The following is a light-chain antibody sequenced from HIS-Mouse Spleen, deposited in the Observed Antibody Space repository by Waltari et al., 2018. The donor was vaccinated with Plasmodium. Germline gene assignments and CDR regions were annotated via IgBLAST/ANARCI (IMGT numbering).Light chain of an antibody. CDR2: EVS. V-gene: IGLV2-8*01. CDR1: SSDVSGCNY. CDR3: SSYAGSNNLV. J-gene: IGLJ2*01. Sequence: QSALTQPPSAAGSPGQSVTIPCTGTSSDVSGCNYVSWYQQHPGKAPNLMISEVSNRPAGVPDRFSGSKSGNTASLTVSGLQAEDEADYYCSSYAGSNNLVFGGGTKLTVL.